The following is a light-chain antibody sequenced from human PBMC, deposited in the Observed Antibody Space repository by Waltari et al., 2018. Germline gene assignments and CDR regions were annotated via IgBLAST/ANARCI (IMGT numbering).Light chain of an antibody. CDR3: QHYNKLPLT. CDR1: QGVGSS. J-gene: IGKJ4*01. V-gene: IGKV3-15*01. Sequence: EIVMTQSPAILSVSPGEGATLSCSARQGVGSSLAWYQQKPGQAPRLLIFGASTRATGIPARFSGSGSGTEFTLSITSLQSEDSALYFCQHYNKLPLTFGGGTKVEIK. CDR2: GAS.